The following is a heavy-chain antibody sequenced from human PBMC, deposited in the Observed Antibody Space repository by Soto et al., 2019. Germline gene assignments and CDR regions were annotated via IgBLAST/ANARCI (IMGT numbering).Heavy chain of an antibody. D-gene: IGHD1-20*01. Sequence: SETLSLTCAVYGGSFRGYYWSWIRQPPGKGLEWIGEINHSGSTNYNPSLKSRVTISVDTSKNQFSLKLSSVTAADTAVYYCARNNWNVLGDYYYYYGMDVWGQGTTVT. CDR3: ARNNWNVLGDYYYYYGMDV. CDR2: INHSGST. CDR1: GGSFRGYY. V-gene: IGHV4-34*01. J-gene: IGHJ6*02.